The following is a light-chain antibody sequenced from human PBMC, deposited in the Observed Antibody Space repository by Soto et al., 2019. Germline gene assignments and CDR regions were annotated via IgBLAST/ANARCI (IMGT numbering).Light chain of an antibody. CDR2: DAS. Sequence: DIQMTQSPSTLSASVGDRVTITCRASQSINSWLAWYQQKPGKAPKLLIYDASSLESGVPSRLSGSGSGTEFTRTISSLQPDDFATYDCQHYNSYPYTFGQGTKLEIK. J-gene: IGKJ2*01. CDR1: QSINSW. CDR3: QHYNSYPYT. V-gene: IGKV1-5*01.